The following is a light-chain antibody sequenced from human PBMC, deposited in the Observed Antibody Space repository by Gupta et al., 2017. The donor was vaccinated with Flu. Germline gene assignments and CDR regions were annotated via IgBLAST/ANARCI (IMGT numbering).Light chain of an antibody. CDR1: SSDVGFDNY. V-gene: IGLV2-14*01. Sequence: SITISGTGTSSDVGFDNYISWYQQHPGKAPKLLIYEVNNRPSGVSNRFSGSKSDNTASLAISGLQAEDEADYYCSSYTESNARVFGGGTKVTVL. J-gene: IGLJ3*02. CDR3: SSYTESNARV. CDR2: EVN.